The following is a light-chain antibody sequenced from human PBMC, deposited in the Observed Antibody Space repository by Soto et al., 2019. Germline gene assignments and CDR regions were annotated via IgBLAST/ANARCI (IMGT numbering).Light chain of an antibody. CDR3: QQYNNWPRT. J-gene: IGKJ1*01. V-gene: IGKV3-15*01. CDR1: QSVSSN. CDR2: GAS. Sequence: EIVMTQSPATLSVSPGERATLSCRASQSVSSNLAWYQQKPGQAPRLLIYGASTRATGVPARFSGSGSGTEFTLTINSLQSEDFAVYYCQQYNNWPRTFGHGTKVDIK.